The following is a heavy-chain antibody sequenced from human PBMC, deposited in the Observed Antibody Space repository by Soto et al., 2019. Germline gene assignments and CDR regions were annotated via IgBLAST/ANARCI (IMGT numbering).Heavy chain of an antibody. CDR1: GGSFSGYC. CDR2: INYRGDT. CDR3: ARGGGAYYMDV. Sequence: QVQLQQWGAGVLKPSETLSLTCAVYGGSFSGYCWSWIRQSPGKGLEWIGDINYRGDTNYNPSLKRRATASVDTSKNQVSLQLTSVTAADTALYYCARGGGAYYMDVWGNGTTVTVSS. D-gene: IGHD1-26*01. J-gene: IGHJ6*03. V-gene: IGHV4-34*01.